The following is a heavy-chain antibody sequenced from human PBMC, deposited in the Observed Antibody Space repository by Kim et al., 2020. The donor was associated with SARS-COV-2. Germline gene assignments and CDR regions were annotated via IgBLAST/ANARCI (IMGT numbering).Heavy chain of an antibody. V-gene: IGHV3-7*01. Sequence: GGSLRLSCIASGFSFSNYWMAWVRQAPGKGPEWVANIKYDESERYYVDSVKGRFIISRDNGKRSLYLRMDSLRAEDTALYYCARDVGGNLDNWGQGTLVTISS. D-gene: IGHD2-15*01. J-gene: IGHJ4*02. CDR2: IKYDESER. CDR1: GFSFSNYW. CDR3: ARDVGGNLDN.